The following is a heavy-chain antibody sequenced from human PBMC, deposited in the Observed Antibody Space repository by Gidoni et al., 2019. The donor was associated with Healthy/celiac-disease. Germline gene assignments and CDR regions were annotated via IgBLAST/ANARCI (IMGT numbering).Heavy chain of an antibody. Sequence: EVQLVESGGGLVQPGRSLRLSLPASGFTFADYAMHWVRPPPGKGLEWVSGISWNSGSIGYADSVKGRFTISRDNAKNSLYLQMNSLRAEDTALYYCAKPATGYSYGSPFDYWGQGTLVTVSS. J-gene: IGHJ4*02. D-gene: IGHD5-18*01. CDR2: ISWNSGSI. CDR3: AKPATGYSYGSPFDY. CDR1: GFTFADYA. V-gene: IGHV3-9*01.